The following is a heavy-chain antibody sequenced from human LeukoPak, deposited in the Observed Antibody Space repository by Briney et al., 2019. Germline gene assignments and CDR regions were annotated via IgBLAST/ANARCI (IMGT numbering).Heavy chain of an antibody. Sequence: SSETLSLTCTVSGGSISSGGYYWSWIRQHPGKGLEWIGEINHSGSTNYNPSLKSRVTISVDTSKNQFSLKLSSVTAADTAVYYCARGRRPGYWGQGTLVTVSS. D-gene: IGHD6-6*01. CDR2: INHSGST. V-gene: IGHV4-39*07. J-gene: IGHJ4*02. CDR1: GGSISSGGYY. CDR3: ARGRRPGY.